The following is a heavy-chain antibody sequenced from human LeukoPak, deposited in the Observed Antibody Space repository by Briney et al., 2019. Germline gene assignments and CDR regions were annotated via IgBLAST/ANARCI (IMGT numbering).Heavy chain of an antibody. CDR3: AKVKQQGIVVVVAARRVDY. D-gene: IGHD2-15*01. CDR1: GFPFSSYA. Sequence: GGSLRLSCAASGFPFSSYAMSWVRQAPGKGLEWVSAISGSGGSTYYADSVKGRFTISRDNSKNTLYLQMNSLRAEDTAVYYCAKVKQQGIVVVVAARRVDYWGQGTLVTVSS. CDR2: ISGSGGST. J-gene: IGHJ4*02. V-gene: IGHV3-23*01.